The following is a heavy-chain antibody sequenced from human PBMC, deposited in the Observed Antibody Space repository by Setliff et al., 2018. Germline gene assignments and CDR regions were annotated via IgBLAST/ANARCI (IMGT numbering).Heavy chain of an antibody. CDR1: GYNFFTFG. CDR3: ARGPRDFVVLPTAAYFGY. J-gene: IGHJ4*02. V-gene: IGHV1-18*01. D-gene: IGHD2-2*01. Sequence: GASVKVSCKTSGYNFFTFGVNWVRQVPGQGFEWMGWISPYNGDADYAQKFQGRVTLTTDTSTGTAYMELRALSSDDTAIYYCARGPRDFVVLPTAAYFGYWGPGTLVTVSS. CDR2: ISPYNGDA.